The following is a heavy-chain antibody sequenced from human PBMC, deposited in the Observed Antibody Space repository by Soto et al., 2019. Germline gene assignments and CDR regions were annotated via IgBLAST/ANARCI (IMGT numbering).Heavy chain of an antibody. CDR1: GGSISSYY. CDR3: AREGHDGSLFGFRFDP. D-gene: IGHD5-12*01. J-gene: IGHJ5*02. Sequence: SETLSLTCTVSGGSISSYYWSWIRQPPGKGLEWIGYIYYSGSTNYNPSLKSRVTISVDTSKNQFSLKLSSVTAADTAVYYCAREGHDGSLFGFRFDPWGQGTLVTVSS. V-gene: IGHV4-59*01. CDR2: IYYSGST.